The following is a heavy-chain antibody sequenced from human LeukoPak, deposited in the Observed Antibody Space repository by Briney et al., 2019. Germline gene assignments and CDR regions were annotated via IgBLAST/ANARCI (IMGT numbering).Heavy chain of an antibody. CDR2: ISGSGGST. D-gene: IGHD3-3*01. V-gene: IGHV3-23*01. Sequence: GGSLRLSCAASGFTFSSYAMSWVRQAPGKGLEWVSAISGSGGSTYYADSVKGRFTISRDNSKNTLYLQMNSLRAEDTAVYYCAKSGPLPWDYDFWSGLAVTEAFDIWGQGTMVTVSS. CDR3: AKSGPLPWDYDFWSGLAVTEAFDI. CDR1: GFTFSSYA. J-gene: IGHJ3*02.